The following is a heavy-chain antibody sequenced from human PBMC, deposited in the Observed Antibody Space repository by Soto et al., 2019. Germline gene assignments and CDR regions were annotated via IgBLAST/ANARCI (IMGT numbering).Heavy chain of an antibody. J-gene: IGHJ4*02. Sequence: SVKVSCKASGDTFSSYAISLVRQAPGQGLEWMGGIIPIFATTNYAQKFQGRVTITADESTNTVYMELSSLRSEDTAVYYCAKTPPRTKATAYYFDFWGQGTLVTVSS. CDR1: GDTFSSYA. CDR3: AKTPPRTKATAYYFDF. CDR2: IIPIFATT. D-gene: IGHD4-17*01. V-gene: IGHV1-69*13.